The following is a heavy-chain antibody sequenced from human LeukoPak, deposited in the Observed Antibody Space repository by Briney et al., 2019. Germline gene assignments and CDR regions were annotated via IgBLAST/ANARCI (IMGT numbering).Heavy chain of an antibody. D-gene: IGHD3-10*01. J-gene: IGHJ4*02. CDR2: INDSGSS. CDR1: GGSFSGYY. V-gene: IGHV4-34*01. Sequence: PSETLSLTCAVYGGSFSGYYWSWIRQPPGKGLEWIGEINDSGSSNYSPSLKSRVTISADTSKNQVSLTLSSVTAADTAVYYCARHPELYFFDYWGQGTLVTVPS. CDR3: ARHPELYFFDY.